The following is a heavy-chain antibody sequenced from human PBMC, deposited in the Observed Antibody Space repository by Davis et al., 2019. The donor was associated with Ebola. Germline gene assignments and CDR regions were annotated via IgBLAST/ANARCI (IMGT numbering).Heavy chain of an antibody. CDR3: VRDYYDDTDYPARYLDF. D-gene: IGHD3-22*01. V-gene: IGHV1-69*13. J-gene: IGHJ2*01. Sequence: AASVKVSCKASGCNLRRYGFSWVRQVPGQGLEWMGGTIPIFGKVNYARALQGRVTIIADEPTSTTYMELSSLRSEDTAMYYCVRDYYDDTDYPARYLDFWGRGTLVTVSS. CDR1: GCNLRRYG. CDR2: TIPIFGKV.